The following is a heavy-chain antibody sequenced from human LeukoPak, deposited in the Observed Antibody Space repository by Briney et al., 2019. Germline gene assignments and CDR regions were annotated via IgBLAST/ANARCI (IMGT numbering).Heavy chain of an antibody. CDR2: IYYSGST. D-gene: IGHD4-17*01. J-gene: IGHJ1*01. Sequence: SETLSLTCTVSGGSISSGDYYWSWIHQPPGKGLEWIGYIYYSGSTYYNPSLKSRVTISVDTSKNQFSLKLSSVTAADTAVYYCARGGDYDLYFQHWGQGTLVTVSS. V-gene: IGHV4-30-4*01. CDR1: GGSISSGDYY. CDR3: ARGGDYDLYFQH.